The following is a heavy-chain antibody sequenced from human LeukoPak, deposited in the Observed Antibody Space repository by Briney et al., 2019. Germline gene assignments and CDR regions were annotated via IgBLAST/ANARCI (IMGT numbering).Heavy chain of an antibody. CDR2: IRRDGSHK. CDR3: AKSSIMFAAGRLGSIDF. Sequence: PGGSLRLSCEAPGFAFNVFAMYWVRQAPGKGLDWVALIRRDGSHKYYAHSIKGRFTISRDNSKNTLYLQMSSLRAEDTAVYYCAKSSIMFAAGRLGSIDFWGQGTLVTVSS. J-gene: IGHJ4*02. V-gene: IGHV3-30*02. D-gene: IGHD1-26*01. CDR1: GFAFNVFA.